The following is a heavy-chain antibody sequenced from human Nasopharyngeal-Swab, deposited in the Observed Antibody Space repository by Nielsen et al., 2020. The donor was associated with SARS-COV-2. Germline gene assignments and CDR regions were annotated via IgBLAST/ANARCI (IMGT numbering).Heavy chain of an antibody. V-gene: IGHV7-4-1*02. CDR3: ARDHRTTIFGVVIIQGYYGTDV. CDR2: INTNTGNP. Sequence: WVRQAPGQGLEWMGWINTNTGNPTYAQGFTGRFVFSLDTSVSTAYLQISSLKAEDTAVYYCARDHRTTIFGVVIIQGYYGTDVWGQGTTVTVSS. J-gene: IGHJ6*02. D-gene: IGHD3-3*01.